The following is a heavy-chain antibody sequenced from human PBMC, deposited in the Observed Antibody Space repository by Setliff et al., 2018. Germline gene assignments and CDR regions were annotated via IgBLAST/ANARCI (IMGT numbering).Heavy chain of an antibody. CDR1: GGSISSYY. J-gene: IGHJ4*02. CDR2: IYHSGST. D-gene: IGHD2-15*01. CDR3: ASERESASRQTYFDS. Sequence: SETLSLTCTVSGGSISSYYWSWIRQPPGKGLEWIGSIYHSGSTYYNPSLKSRVTISVDTSKNQFSLILSSVTAADTAVYYCASERESASRQTYFDSWGQGTLVTVSS. V-gene: IGHV4-59*01.